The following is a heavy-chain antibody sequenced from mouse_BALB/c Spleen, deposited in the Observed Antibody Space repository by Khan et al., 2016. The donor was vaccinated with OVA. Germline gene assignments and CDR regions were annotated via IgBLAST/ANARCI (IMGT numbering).Heavy chain of an antibody. V-gene: IGHV1-62-2*01. CDR2: FYPGSGTI. D-gene: IGHD2-3*01. CDR1: GYTFTENI. CDR3: ARHEDGNDGYYDYAMDY. J-gene: IGHJ4*01. Sequence: QVQLQQSGAELVKPGASVKLSCKASGYTFTENIIHWVKQRSGQGLEWIGWFYPGSGTIKYNEKFKDKATLTADKSSSTVYMELSRVTSEDSAVYFCARHEDGNDGYYDYAMDYWGQGTSVTVSS.